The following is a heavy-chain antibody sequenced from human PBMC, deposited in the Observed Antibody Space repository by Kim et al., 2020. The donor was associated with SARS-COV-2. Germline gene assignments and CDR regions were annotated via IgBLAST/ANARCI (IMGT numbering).Heavy chain of an antibody. Sequence: SETLSLTCTVSGGSISSYYWSWIRQPPGKGLEWIGYIYYSGSTNYNPSLKSRVTISVDTSKNQFSLKLSSVTAADTAVYYCASQHLRALLWDNWFDPWGQGTLVTVSS. V-gene: IGHV4-59*08. CDR1: GGSISSYY. J-gene: IGHJ5*02. D-gene: IGHD3-10*01. CDR3: ASQHLRALLWDNWFDP. CDR2: IYYSGST.